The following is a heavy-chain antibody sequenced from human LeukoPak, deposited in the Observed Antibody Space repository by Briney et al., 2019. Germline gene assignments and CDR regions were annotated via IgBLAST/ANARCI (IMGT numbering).Heavy chain of an antibody. CDR1: GYTFTSYG. V-gene: IGHV1-18*01. CDR2: ISAYNGNT. Sequence: ASVKVSCKASGYTFTSYGISWVRQAPGQGLEWMGWISAYNGNTNYAQKLQGRVTMTTDTSTSTAYMELRSLRSDDTAVYYCARIAYYDILTGYYPSYYYYDMDVWGKGTTVTVSS. J-gene: IGHJ6*03. D-gene: IGHD3-9*01. CDR3: ARIAYYDILTGYYPSYYYYDMDV.